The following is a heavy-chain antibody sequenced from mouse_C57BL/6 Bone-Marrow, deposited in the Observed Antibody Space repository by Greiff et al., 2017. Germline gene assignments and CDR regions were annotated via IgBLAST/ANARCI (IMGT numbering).Heavy chain of an antibody. J-gene: IGHJ2*01. CDR3: ARRYYGSSSDY. CDR1: GYTFTSYG. D-gene: IGHD1-1*01. V-gene: IGHV1-81*01. CDR2: IYPRSGNT. Sequence: VQLQQSGAELARPGASVKLSCKASGYTFTSYGISWVKQRTGQGLEWIGEIYPRSGNTYYNEKFKGKATLTADKSSSTAYMELRSLTSEDSAVYFCARRYYGSSSDYWGQGTTLTVSS.